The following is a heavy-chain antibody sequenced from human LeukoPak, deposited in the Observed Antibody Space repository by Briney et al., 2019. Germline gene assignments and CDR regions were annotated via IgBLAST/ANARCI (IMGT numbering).Heavy chain of an antibody. J-gene: IGHJ5*02. CDR3: AKDLSSRSYYDFWSGYFYNWFDP. D-gene: IGHD3-3*01. Sequence: PGGSLRLSCAASGFTFSSYAMSWVRQAPGKGLEWVSAISGSGGSTYYADSVKGRFTISRDNSKNTPYLQMNSLRAEDTAVYYCAKDLSSRSYYDFWSGYFYNWFDPWGQGTLVTVSS. V-gene: IGHV3-23*01. CDR2: ISGSGGST. CDR1: GFTFSSYA.